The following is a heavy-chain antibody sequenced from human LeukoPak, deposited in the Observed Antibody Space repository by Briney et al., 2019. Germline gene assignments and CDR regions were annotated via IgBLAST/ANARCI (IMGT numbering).Heavy chain of an antibody. CDR3: ARDYETYSSSWYYMDV. V-gene: IGHV3-30*02. CDR1: GFTFSSYG. D-gene: IGHD6-13*01. Sequence: GGSLRLSCAASGFTFSSYGMHWVRQAPGKGLEWVAFIRYDGSNKYYADSVKGRFTISRDNAKNSLYLQMNSLRAEDTAVYYCARDYETYSSSWYYMDVWGRGTTVTVSS. J-gene: IGHJ6*03. CDR2: IRYDGSNK.